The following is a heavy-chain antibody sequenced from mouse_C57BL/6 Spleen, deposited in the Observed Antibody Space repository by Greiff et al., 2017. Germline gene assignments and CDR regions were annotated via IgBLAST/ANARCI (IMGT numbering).Heavy chain of an antibody. CDR1: GYSITSGYY. J-gene: IGHJ4*01. CDR2: ISYDGSN. V-gene: IGHV3-6*01. CDR3: ARRGGYDGYYYAMDY. D-gene: IGHD2-2*01. Sequence: EVQRVESGPGLVKPSQSLSLTCSVTGYSITSGYYWNWIRQFPGNKLEWMGYISYDGSNNYNPSLKNRISITRDTSKNQFFLKLNSVTTEDTATYYCARRGGYDGYYYAMDYWGQGTSVTVSA.